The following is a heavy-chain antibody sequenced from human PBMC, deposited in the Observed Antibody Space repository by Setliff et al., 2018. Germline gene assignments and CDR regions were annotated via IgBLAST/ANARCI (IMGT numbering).Heavy chain of an antibody. CDR1: GDTFTRYG. CDR3: ARVAGIPVTGTSWYLDL. V-gene: IGHV1-69*06. CDR2: IIPIFDSP. Sequence: SVKVSCKASGDTFTRYGISWARQAPGQGLEWVGTIIPIFDSPNTAQKFQDRVTITAEKSTSTVYMELSSLRSEDTAVYYCARVAGIPVTGTSWYLDLWGRGTLVTAPQ. D-gene: IGHD6-19*01. J-gene: IGHJ2*01.